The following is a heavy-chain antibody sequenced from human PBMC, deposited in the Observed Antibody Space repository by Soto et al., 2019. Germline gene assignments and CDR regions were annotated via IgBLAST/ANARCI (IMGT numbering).Heavy chain of an antibody. Sequence: EVQLVESGGGLVQPGGSLRLSCAASGFTFSDHYMDWVRQAPGKGLEWIGRIKNKPKSYTTQYAASVKGRFTISRDDSINSLHLQMESLRADDTAVYYCARCIVATKYLDYWGQGTLVTVSS. CDR1: GFTFSDHY. D-gene: IGHD5-12*01. CDR3: ARCIVATKYLDY. CDR2: IKNKPKSYTT. V-gene: IGHV3-72*01. J-gene: IGHJ4*02.